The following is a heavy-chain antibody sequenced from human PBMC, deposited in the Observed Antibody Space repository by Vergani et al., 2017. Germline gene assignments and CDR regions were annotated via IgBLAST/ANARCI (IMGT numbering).Heavy chain of an antibody. J-gene: IGHJ3*02. CDR3: AKSGFVGAFET. V-gene: IGHV3-7*01. Sequence: EVLLVESGGGLVQPGESLRLSCTASGFTFSDFWMTWVRQVPGKGLEWVANIMPDGSATMYADSLRGLFSISRDNAKNSLHLNMSSLRVEDRAVYFCAKSGFVGAFETWCQGTMVTVSS. D-gene: IGHD6-6*01. CDR2: IMPDGSAT. CDR1: GFTFSDFW.